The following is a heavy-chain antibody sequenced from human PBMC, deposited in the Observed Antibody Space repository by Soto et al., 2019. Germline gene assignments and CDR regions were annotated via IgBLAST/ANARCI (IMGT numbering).Heavy chain of an antibody. Sequence: HVQLVQSGGELKKPGASVKVSCNTSGYTFNTYFITWVRQAPGQGLEWMGWISPHNGNTNYAEKFQGRVTMTADTITQTAYMELRNLRIDDTAVYYCATDTGNSFDYCGQGTPVTVSS. CDR3: ATDTGNSFDY. V-gene: IGHV1-18*01. CDR2: ISPHNGNT. CDR1: GYTFNTYF. J-gene: IGHJ4*02.